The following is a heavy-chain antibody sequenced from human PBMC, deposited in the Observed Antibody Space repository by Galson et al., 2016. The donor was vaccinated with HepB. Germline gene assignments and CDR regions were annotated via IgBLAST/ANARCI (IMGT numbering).Heavy chain of an antibody. CDR1: GFTFSNYW. V-gene: IGHV3-7*04. J-gene: IGHJ4*02. Sequence: SLRLSCAASGFTFSNYWMSWVRQAPGKGLEWLANIKGDGSEKYYVDSVKGRFTISRDNAKNSLYLQMHSLRSEDTAVYYCTRNGSWGFEYWGQGTLVTVSS. CDR2: IKGDGSEK. CDR3: TRNGSWGFEY. D-gene: IGHD3-16*01.